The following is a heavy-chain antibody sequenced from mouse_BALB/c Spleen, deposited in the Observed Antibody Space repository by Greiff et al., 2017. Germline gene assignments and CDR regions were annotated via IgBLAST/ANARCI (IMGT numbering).Heavy chain of an antibody. D-gene: IGHD1-1*01. V-gene: IGHV1S81*02. CDR2: INPSNGRT. Sequence: VQLQQPGAELVKPGASVKLSCKASGYTFTSYWMHWVKQRPGQGLEWIGEINPSNGRTNYNEKFKSKATLTVDKSSSTAYMQLSSLTSEDSAVYYCARPPFYYYGSSYEDWDFDVWGAGTTVTVSS. CDR1: GYTFTSYW. CDR3: ARPPFYYYGSSYEDWDFDV. J-gene: IGHJ1*01.